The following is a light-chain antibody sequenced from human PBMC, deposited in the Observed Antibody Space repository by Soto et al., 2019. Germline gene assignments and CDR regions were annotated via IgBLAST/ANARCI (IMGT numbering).Light chain of an antibody. CDR2: ENN. CDR3: GTWDSSLSTAV. V-gene: IGLV1-51*02. CDR1: TPNIGNNY. Sequence: QSVLTQPPSLSAAPGQKVTISCSGTTPNIGNNYVSWYQQLPGTAPKLLIYENNKPPSGIPDRFSGSKSGTSASLGITGLQTGDEAEYYCGTWDSSLSTAVFGGGTQLTVL. J-gene: IGLJ2*01.